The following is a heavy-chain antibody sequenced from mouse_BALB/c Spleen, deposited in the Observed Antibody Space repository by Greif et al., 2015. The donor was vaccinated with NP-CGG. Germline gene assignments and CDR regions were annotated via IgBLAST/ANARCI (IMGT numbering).Heavy chain of an antibody. CDR1: GFTFSSYT. V-gene: IGHV5-6-4*01. D-gene: IGHD2-1*01. CDR2: ISSGGSYT. CDR3: TRDGNAY. Sequence: EVHLVESGGGLVKPGGSLKLSCAASGFTFSSYTMSWVRQTPEKRLEWVATISSGGSYTYYPDSVKGRFTISRDNAKNTLYLQMSSLKSEDTAMYYCTRDGNAYWGQGTLVTVSA. J-gene: IGHJ3*01.